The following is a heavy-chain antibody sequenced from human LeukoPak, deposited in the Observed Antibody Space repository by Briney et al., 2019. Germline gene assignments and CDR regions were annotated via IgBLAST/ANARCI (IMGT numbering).Heavy chain of an antibody. CDR3: ARGMIVVVINPDAFDI. Sequence: ASVKVSCKASGYTFTSYYMHWVRQAPGQGLEWMGIINPSGGSTSYAQKFQGRATMTRDTSTSTVYMELSSLRSEDTAVYYCARGMIVVVINPDAFDIWGQGTMVTVSS. V-gene: IGHV1-46*01. J-gene: IGHJ3*02. D-gene: IGHD3-22*01. CDR1: GYTFTSYY. CDR2: INPSGGST.